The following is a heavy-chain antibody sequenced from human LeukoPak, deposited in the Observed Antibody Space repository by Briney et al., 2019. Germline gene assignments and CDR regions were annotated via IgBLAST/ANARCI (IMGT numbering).Heavy chain of an antibody. CDR2: IYHSGST. V-gene: IGHV4-4*02. Sequence: SETLSLTCAVSGGSISSSNWWSWVRQPPGEGLEWIGEIYHSGSTNYNPSLKSRVTISVDKSKNQFSLKLSSVTAADTAVYYCARTFLSWGLIPIAVLAFDIWGQGTMVTVSS. CDR1: GGSISSSNW. D-gene: IGHD6-19*01. CDR3: ARTFLSWGLIPIAVLAFDI. J-gene: IGHJ3*02.